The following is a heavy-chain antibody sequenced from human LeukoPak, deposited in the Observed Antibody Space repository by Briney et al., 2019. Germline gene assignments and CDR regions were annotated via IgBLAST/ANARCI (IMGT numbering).Heavy chain of an antibody. CDR3: ARAHTSSWYMAY. V-gene: IGHV4-59*01. D-gene: IGHD6-13*01. Sequence: SETLSLTCSVSGASISGYYWSWIWQPPGKGLEWIGYIYSSGSTTYNPSLKSRVTMSVDTSENHISLKVRSVTAADTALYYCARAHTSSWYMAYWGQGTPLTVSS. J-gene: IGHJ1*01. CDR1: GASISGYY. CDR2: IYSSGST.